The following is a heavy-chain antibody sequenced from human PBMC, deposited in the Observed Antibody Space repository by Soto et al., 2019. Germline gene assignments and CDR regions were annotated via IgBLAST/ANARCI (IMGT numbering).Heavy chain of an antibody. Sequence: EVQLXXSXXGLVQPXXXLXLSCAASGFTFSSYAMSWVRQAPGKGLEWVSAISGSDGSTYYADSVKGRXXXXXXXXXXXXXXXXXXXXXXXXXXXXXXXXXVXPAAHXXXXGMDVWGQGTT. CDR2: ISGSDGST. CDR3: XXXXVXPAAHXXXXGMDV. CDR1: GFTFSSYA. D-gene: IGHD2-2*01. J-gene: IGHJ6*02. V-gene: IGHV3-23*01.